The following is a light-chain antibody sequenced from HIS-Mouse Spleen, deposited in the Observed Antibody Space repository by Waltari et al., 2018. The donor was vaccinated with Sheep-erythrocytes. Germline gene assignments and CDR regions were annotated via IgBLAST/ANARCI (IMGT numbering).Light chain of an antibody. J-gene: IGKJ4*01. CDR2: DAS. V-gene: IGKV3-11*01. Sequence: EIVLTQSPATLSLSPGGRATLSCRASQSVSSYLAWYQQKPGQAPRLLIYDASNRATGIPARCSGSGSGTDFTLTISSLEPEDFAVYYCQQRSNWLTFGGGTKVEIK. CDR1: QSVSSY. CDR3: QQRSNWLT.